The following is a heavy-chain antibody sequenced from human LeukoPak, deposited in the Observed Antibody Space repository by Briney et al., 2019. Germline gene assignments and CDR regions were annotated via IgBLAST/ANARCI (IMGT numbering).Heavy chain of an antibody. D-gene: IGHD2-2*01. CDR3: SRAGTCSSTSCDGGIEY. CDR2: ISTTSTYI. CDR1: GFAFSSYN. J-gene: IGHJ4*02. Sequence: GGSLRLSCAASGFAFSSYNMKWVRQAPGKGLEWVSFISTTSTYIYYADSVKGRFTVSRDNSKNLLYLQMDSLRVEDTAVYYCSRAGTCSSTSCDGGIEYWGQGTLVTVSS. V-gene: IGHV3-21*06.